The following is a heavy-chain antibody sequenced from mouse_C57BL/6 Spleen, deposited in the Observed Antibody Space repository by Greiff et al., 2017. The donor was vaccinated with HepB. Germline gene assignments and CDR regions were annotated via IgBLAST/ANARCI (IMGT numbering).Heavy chain of an antibody. V-gene: IGHV1-52*01. Sequence: VKLQQPGAELVRPGSSVKLSCKASGYTFTSYWMHWVKQRPIQGLEWIGNIDPSDSETHYNQKFKDKATLTVDKSSSTAYMQLSSLTSEDSAVYYCARGRAQTTGWFAYWGQGTLVTVSA. CDR1: GYTFTSYW. CDR2: IDPSDSET. CDR3: ARGRAQTTGWFAY. D-gene: IGHD3-1*01. J-gene: IGHJ3*01.